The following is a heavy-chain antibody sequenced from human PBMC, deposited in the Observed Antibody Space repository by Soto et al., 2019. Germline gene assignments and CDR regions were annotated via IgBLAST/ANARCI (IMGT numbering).Heavy chain of an antibody. V-gene: IGHV4-30-4*01. CDR1: GGSVSSGDYN. D-gene: IGHD2-15*01. CDR2: IYYTGST. Sequence: SETLSLTCTVSGGSVSSGDYNWSWIRQPPGKGLEWIGYIYYTGSTYYNPSLESRVTISVDTSKKQFSLKLSSVTAADTAVYYCARVVLVGATLPYQHDYWGQGTLVTVSS. J-gene: IGHJ4*02. CDR3: ARVVLVGATLPYQHDY.